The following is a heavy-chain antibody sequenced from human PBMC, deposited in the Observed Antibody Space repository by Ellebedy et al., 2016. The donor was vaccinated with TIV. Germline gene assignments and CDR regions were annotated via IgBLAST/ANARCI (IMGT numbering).Heavy chain of an antibody. CDR3: ARHEGYCSSTSCYGGFWFDP. D-gene: IGHD2-2*01. Sequence: GESLKISCKGSGYRFISYWISWVRQMPGKGLEWMGRIDPSDSYTNYSPSLQGHVPISADKSISTAYLQWSSLKASDTAMYYCARHEGYCSSTSCYGGFWFDPWGQGTLVTVSS. CDR1: GYRFISYW. V-gene: IGHV5-10-1*01. CDR2: IDPSDSYT. J-gene: IGHJ5*02.